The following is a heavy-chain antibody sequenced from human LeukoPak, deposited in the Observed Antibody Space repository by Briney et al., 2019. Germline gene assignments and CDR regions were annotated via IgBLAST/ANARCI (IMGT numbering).Heavy chain of an antibody. CDR3: ASGSSSWYVDY. CDR2: ISSSSRYI. D-gene: IGHD6-13*01. J-gene: IGHJ4*02. V-gene: IGHV3-21*01. Sequence: GGSLRLSCAASGFTFSSYSMNWVRQAPGKGLEWVSSISSSSRYIYYADSVKGRFTISRDNAKNSLYLQMNSLIAEDKAVYYCASGSSSWYVDYWGQGTLVTVSS. CDR1: GFTFSSYS.